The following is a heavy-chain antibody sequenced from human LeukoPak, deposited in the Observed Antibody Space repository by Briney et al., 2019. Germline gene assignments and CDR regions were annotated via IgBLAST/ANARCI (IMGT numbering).Heavy chain of an antibody. CDR2: ISPYNGNT. J-gene: IGHJ4*02. CDR3: CVDTAMVLFDY. Sequence: ASVKVSCKASGYTFTSYGISWVRQAPGQGLEWMGWISPYNGNTNYAQKLQGRVTMTTDTSTSTAYMELRSLRSDDTAVYYCCVDTAMVLFDYWGQGTLVTASS. D-gene: IGHD5-18*01. CDR1: GYTFTSYG. V-gene: IGHV1-18*01.